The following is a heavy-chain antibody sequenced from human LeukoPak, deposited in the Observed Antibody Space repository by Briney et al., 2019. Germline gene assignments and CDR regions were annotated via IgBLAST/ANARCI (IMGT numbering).Heavy chain of an antibody. D-gene: IGHD4-23*01. CDR2: IIPIFGTA. Sequence: SVKVSFKASGGTFSSYAISWVRQAPGQGLEWMGGIIPIFGTANYAQKFQGRVTITADESTSTAYMELSSLRSEDTAVYYCATPSTVVTPGYYYGMDVWGQGTTVTVSS. CDR1: GGTFSSYA. V-gene: IGHV1-69*13. CDR3: ATPSTVVTPGYYYGMDV. J-gene: IGHJ6*02.